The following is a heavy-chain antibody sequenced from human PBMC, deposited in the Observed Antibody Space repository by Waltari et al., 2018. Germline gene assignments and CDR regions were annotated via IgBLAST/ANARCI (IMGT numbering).Heavy chain of an antibody. D-gene: IGHD1-26*01. V-gene: IGHV3-33*03. Sequence: QVQLVESGGGVVQPGRSLRLSCAASGFSFSDFGMHWVRQAPGKGMEGVAVVWYDGIKKNYADAVNGRFTIFRDNSRNTLDLQMNSLRVEDTAVYYCAKATYSGTYFDAFDVWGRGTMVTVSS. CDR1: GFSFSDFG. J-gene: IGHJ3*01. CDR2: VWYDGIKK. CDR3: AKATYSGTYFDAFDV.